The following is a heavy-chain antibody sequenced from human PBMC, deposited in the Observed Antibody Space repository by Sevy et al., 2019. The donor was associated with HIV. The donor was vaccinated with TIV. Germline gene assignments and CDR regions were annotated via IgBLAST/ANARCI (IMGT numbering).Heavy chain of an antibody. D-gene: IGHD1-26*01. V-gene: IGHV3-21*01. Sequence: GGSLRLSCAASGFSFNTYTFYWVRQAPGEGLEWISSISSSGVYEYYADSVRRRFTISRDNAKNSLSLQMNGLRVEDTGVYYCAGVPDSGGRGRADYWGQGTRVTVSS. CDR3: AGVPDSGGRGRADY. CDR1: GFSFNTYT. CDR2: ISSSGVYE. J-gene: IGHJ4*02.